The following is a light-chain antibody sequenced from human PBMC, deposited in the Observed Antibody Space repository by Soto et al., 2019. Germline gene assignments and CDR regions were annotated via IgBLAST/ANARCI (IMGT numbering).Light chain of an antibody. J-gene: IGKJ1*01. CDR2: DAS. CDR3: QQRGNWPPWT. CDR1: QSVSKY. Sequence: EIVLTQSPATLSLSPGERATLSCRASQSVSKYLAWYQQKPGQAPRLLIYDASNMATGIPARFSGSGSGTDFTLTISSLEPEDFAVYYCQQRGNWPPWTFGQGTKVEIK. V-gene: IGKV3-11*01.